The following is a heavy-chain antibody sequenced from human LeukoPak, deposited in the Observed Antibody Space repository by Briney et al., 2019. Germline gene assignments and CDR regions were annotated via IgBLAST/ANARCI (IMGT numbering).Heavy chain of an antibody. CDR1: GGSISSYY. V-gene: IGHV4-59*01. J-gene: IGHJ5*02. CDR2: IYYSGST. Sequence: SETLSLTCTVSGGSISSYYWSWIRQPPGKGLEWIGCIYYSGSTNYNPSLKSRVTISVDTSKNQFSLKLSSVTAADTAVYYCARGVYYDSSGYPNWFDPWGQGTLVTVSS. CDR3: ARGVYYDSSGYPNWFDP. D-gene: IGHD3-22*01.